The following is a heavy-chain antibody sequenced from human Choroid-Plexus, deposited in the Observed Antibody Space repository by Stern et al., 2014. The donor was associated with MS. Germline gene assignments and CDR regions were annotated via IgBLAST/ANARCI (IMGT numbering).Heavy chain of an antibody. CDR2: IIPIFGTP. D-gene: IGHD4-17*01. V-gene: IGHV1-69*01. Sequence: VQLVQSGTEVKKPGSSVKVSCRASGGTFSSQAINWVRQAPGQGLEWEGGIIPIFGTPNYAQKVQDRVTIPADESTSTAYMDLSSLRSEDTAVYYCATPSTVTVGGMDVWGQGTTVTVSS. CDR1: GGTFSSQA. CDR3: ATPSTVTVGGMDV. J-gene: IGHJ6*02.